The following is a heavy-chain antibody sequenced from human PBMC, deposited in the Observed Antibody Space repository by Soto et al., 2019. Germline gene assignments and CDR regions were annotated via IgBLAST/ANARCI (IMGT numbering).Heavy chain of an antibody. CDR3: ARGRSGWYVFLDY. J-gene: IGHJ4*02. Sequence: QVQLVQSGAEVKKPGASVKVSCKASGYTFTGYYMHWVRQAPGQGLEWMGWIHPNSGGTNYAQKFQGWVTMTRDTSLSTAYMELSRLRSDDTAVYYCARGRSGWYVFLDYWGQGTLVTVSS. V-gene: IGHV1-2*04. D-gene: IGHD6-19*01. CDR1: GYTFTGYY. CDR2: IHPNSGGT.